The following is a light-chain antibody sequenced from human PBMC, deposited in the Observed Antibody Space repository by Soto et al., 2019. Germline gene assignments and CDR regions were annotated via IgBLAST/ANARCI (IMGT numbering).Light chain of an antibody. CDR2: GAS. CDR1: QSVSSN. V-gene: IGKV3-15*01. CDR3: QQYNNWPEGT. Sequence: DIMVTQSPATLSLSPGERATPSCRASQSVSSNLAWYQQKPGQAPRLLIYGASTRATGIPARFSGSGSGTEFTLTISSLQSEDFAVYYCQQYNNWPEGTFGQGTKVDI. J-gene: IGKJ1*01.